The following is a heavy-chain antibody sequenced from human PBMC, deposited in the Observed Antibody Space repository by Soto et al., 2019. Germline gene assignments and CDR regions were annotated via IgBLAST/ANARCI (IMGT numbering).Heavy chain of an antibody. V-gene: IGHV4-34*01. CDR2: INHSGSN. J-gene: IGHJ3*02. CDR3: ARGGSNDWQVAFDI. CDR1: GGSFSTYY. D-gene: IGHD3-9*01. Sequence: QLQQWGAGLLKPSETLSLTCVVSGGSFSTYYYNWIRQSPGKGLEWIGEINHSGSNNYSPTLKSGVTMSLDKSKNQFSLKLTSVTDADTAVYYCARGGSNDWQVAFDIWGQGTMVTVSS.